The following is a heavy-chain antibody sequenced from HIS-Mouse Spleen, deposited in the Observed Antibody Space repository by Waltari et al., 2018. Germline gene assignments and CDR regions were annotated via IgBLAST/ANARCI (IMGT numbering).Heavy chain of an antibody. D-gene: IGHD6-13*01. J-gene: IGHJ2*01. CDR1: GGSISSRSEY. CDR2: IYYSGST. V-gene: IGHV4-39*07. Sequence: QLQLQESGPGLVKPSETLSLTCTVSGGSISSRSEYWGWIRQPPGKGLEWIGSIYYSGSTYYNPSLKSRVTISVDTSKNQFSLKLSSVTAADTAVYYCAREIPYSSSWYDWYFDLWGRGTLVTVSS. CDR3: AREIPYSSSWYDWYFDL.